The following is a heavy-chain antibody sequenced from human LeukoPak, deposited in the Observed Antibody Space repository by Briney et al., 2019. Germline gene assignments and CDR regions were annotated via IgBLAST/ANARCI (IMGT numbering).Heavy chain of an antibody. D-gene: IGHD3-3*02. Sequence: ASVKVSCKASGYTFTSYGISWVRQAPGQGLEWMGWISAYNGTTNYAQKLQGRVTMTTDTSTSTAYMELRSLRSEDTAVYYCARERKQMALLGRRVDYYYMDVWGKGTTVTVS. CDR3: ARERKQMALLGRRVDYYYMDV. V-gene: IGHV1-18*01. CDR2: ISAYNGTT. J-gene: IGHJ6*03. CDR1: GYTFTSYG.